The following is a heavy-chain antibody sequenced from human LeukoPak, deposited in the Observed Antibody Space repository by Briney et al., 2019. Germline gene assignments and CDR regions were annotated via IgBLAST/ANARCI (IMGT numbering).Heavy chain of an antibody. D-gene: IGHD1-26*01. J-gene: IGHJ5*02. Sequence: KPSETLSLTCTVSGGSISSYYWSWIRQPPGKGLEWIGYIYYSGSTNYNPSLKNRVTISVDTSKNQFSLKLSSVTAADTAVYYCARDREWFDPWGQGTLVTVSS. V-gene: IGHV4-59*01. CDR1: GGSISSYY. CDR2: IYYSGST. CDR3: ARDREWFDP.